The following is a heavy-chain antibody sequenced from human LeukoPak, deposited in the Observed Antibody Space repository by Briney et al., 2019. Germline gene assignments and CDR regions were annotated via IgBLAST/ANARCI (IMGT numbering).Heavy chain of an antibody. CDR3: ARTWDGYSSPGHRKADY. V-gene: IGHV1-2*02. CDR2: INPNSGGT. CDR1: GYTFTSYY. Sequence: GASVKVSCKASGYTFTSYYMHWVRQAPGQGLEWMGWINPNSGGTNYAQKLQGRVTMTTDTSTSTAYMELRSLRSDDTAVYYCARTWDGYSSPGHRKADYWGQGTLVTVSS. J-gene: IGHJ4*02. D-gene: IGHD5-24*01.